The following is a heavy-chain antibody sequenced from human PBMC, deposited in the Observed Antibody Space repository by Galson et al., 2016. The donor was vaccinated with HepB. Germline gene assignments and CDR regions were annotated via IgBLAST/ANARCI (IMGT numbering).Heavy chain of an antibody. CDR2: DSMDGRRK. CDR3: ARDSGYCNNFDCKGDAFDM. CDR1: GFTFSNYG. J-gene: IGHJ3*02. Sequence: SLRLSCAASGFTFSNYGMHWVRQAPGKGLEWVAADSMDGRRKFYADSVKGRFTISRDNSNNMLFLQMSSLRVDDTAVYYCARDSGYCNNFDCKGDAFDMWGRGTMVTVSS. D-gene: IGHD2-8*01. V-gene: IGHV3-30*03.